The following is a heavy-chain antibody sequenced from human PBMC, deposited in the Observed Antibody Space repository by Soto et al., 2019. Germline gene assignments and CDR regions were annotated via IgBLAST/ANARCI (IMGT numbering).Heavy chain of an antibody. J-gene: IGHJ6*02. CDR1: GFTFSSYG. V-gene: IGHV3-30*18. D-gene: IGHD6-13*01. Sequence: QVQLVESGGGVVQPGRSLRLSCAASGFTFSSYGMHCVRQAPGKGLEWVAVISYDGSNKYYADSVKGRFTISRDNSKNTLYLQMNSLRAEDTAVYYCAKVTSSSYYYYYYGMDVWGQGTTVTVSS. CDR3: AKVTSSSYYYYYYGMDV. CDR2: ISYDGSNK.